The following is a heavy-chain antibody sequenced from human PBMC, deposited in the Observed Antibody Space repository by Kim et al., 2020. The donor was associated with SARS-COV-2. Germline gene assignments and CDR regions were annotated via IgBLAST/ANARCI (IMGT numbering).Heavy chain of an antibody. CDR3: ARYRRIAARRLYYYGMDV. V-gene: IGHV1-69*01. D-gene: IGHD6-6*01. Sequence: QGRVTITADESTSTAYMELSSLRSEDTAVYYCARYRRIAARRLYYYGMDVWGQGTTVTVSS. J-gene: IGHJ6*02.